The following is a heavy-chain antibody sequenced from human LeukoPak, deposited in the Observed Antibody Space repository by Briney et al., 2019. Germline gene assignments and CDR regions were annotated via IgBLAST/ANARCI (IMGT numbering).Heavy chain of an antibody. Sequence: GGSLRLSCAASGFTFSDYYMSWIRQAPGKGLEWVSYISSSGSTIYYADSVKGRFTISRDNAKNSLYLRMDTLRAEDTAVYYCARDSHIVVVTAIQGWFDPWGQGTLVTVSS. J-gene: IGHJ5*02. V-gene: IGHV3-11*01. CDR2: ISSSGSTI. D-gene: IGHD2-21*02. CDR3: ARDSHIVVVTAIQGWFDP. CDR1: GFTFSDYY.